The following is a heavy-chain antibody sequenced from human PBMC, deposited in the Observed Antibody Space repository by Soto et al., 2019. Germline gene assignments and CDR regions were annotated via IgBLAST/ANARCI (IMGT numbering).Heavy chain of an antibody. D-gene: IGHD3-22*01. J-gene: IGHJ4*02. CDR2: INSDGTDS. Sequence: LRLSCAAAGFDFEDFAMHWVRQAPGKGLEWVSLINSDGTDSYYMDSVRGRFTISRDNGKNSLYLQMDRLRPEDTAFYFCAKALYYYDSSPLDHWGQGTLVTGLL. CDR3: AKALYYYDSSPLDH. CDR1: GFDFEDFA. V-gene: IGHV3-43D*04.